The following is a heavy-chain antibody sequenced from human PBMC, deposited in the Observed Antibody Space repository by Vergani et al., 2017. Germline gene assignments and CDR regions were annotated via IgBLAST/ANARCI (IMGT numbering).Heavy chain of an antibody. CDR2: INPNSGGT. CDR3: ARVSAPYGDSSGYYIFDY. V-gene: IGHV1-2*04. D-gene: IGHD3-22*01. J-gene: IGHJ4*02. Sequence: QVQLVQSGAEVKKPGASVKVSCKASGYTFTGYYMHWVRQAPGQGLEWMGWINPNSGGTNYAQKFQGWVTMTRDTSISTAYMELSSLRSEDTAVYYCARVSAPYGDSSGYYIFDYWGQGTLVTVSS. CDR1: GYTFTGYY.